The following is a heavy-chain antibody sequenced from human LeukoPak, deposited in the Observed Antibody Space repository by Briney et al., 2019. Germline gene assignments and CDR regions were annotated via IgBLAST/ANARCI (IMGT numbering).Heavy chain of an antibody. Sequence: GGSLRLSCVASGFTFSGSAMHWVRQASGKGLEWVGRIRSKANSYATAYAASVKGRFTISRDDSKNTAYLQMNSLRAEDTAVYYCAKDLFACSSTSCYSQSHWGQGTLVTVSS. CDR1: GFTFSGSA. D-gene: IGHD2-2*01. CDR3: AKDLFACSSTSCYSQSH. V-gene: IGHV3-73*01. CDR2: IRSKANSYAT. J-gene: IGHJ4*02.